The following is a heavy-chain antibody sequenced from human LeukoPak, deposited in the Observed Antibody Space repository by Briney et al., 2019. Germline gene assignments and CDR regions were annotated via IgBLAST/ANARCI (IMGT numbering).Heavy chain of an antibody. J-gene: IGHJ4*02. D-gene: IGHD6-19*01. CDR3: ARDQVAAKDY. CDR1: GYTLPHYG. Sequence: ASVKVSCKASGYTLPHYGISGLRQAPGQGREWMGWISAYNGNTNYAQKLQGRVNMTTDTSTSTDYMERRSLRSDDTAVYYCARDQVAAKDYWGQGTLVTVSS. CDR2: ISAYNGNT. V-gene: IGHV1-18*04.